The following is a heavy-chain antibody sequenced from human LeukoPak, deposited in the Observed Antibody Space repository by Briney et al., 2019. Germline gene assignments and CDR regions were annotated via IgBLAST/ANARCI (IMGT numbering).Heavy chain of an antibody. CDR1: GYTLTEVS. Sequence: ASVKVSCKVSGYTLTEVSMHWVRQAPGKGLEWLGGFDPEDGETIYAQKFQGRVTITADKSTSTAYMELSSLRSEDTAVYYCARDRPQSMSVLRFLEWLEDAFDIWGQGTMVTVSS. V-gene: IGHV1-24*01. D-gene: IGHD3-3*01. J-gene: IGHJ3*02. CDR3: ARDRPQSMSVLRFLEWLEDAFDI. CDR2: FDPEDGET.